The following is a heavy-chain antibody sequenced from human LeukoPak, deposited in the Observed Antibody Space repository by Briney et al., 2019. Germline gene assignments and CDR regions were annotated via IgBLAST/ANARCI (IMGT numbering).Heavy chain of an antibody. CDR2: IYPGDSDT. V-gene: IGHV5-51*01. CDR3: ARGTYYDFWSGYYIGPVRDPNWFDP. Sequence: GESLKISCKGSGYSFTSYWIGWVRQMPGKGLEWMGIIYPGDSDTRYSPSFQGQVTISADKSISTAYLQWSSLKASDTAMYYCARGTYYDFWSGYYIGPVRDPNWFDPWGQGTLVTVSS. CDR1: GYSFTSYW. J-gene: IGHJ5*02. D-gene: IGHD3-3*01.